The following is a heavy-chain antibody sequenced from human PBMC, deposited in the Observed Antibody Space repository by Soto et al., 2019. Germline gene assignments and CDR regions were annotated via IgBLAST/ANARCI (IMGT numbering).Heavy chain of an antibody. CDR3: AREKNSGYYRTVDY. CDR2: VTHDGTER. Sequence: QVQLVASGGGVVQPGRSLSLSCAASGFTLSGHGLHWVRQAPGKGLEWVAVVTHDGTERHYPDTVKGRFTITRDISKNTFHSQMNSLRVEDTAMYYCAREKNSGYYRTVDYWGQGTLVTVSS. CDR1: GFTLSGHG. V-gene: IGHV3-30*03. D-gene: IGHD3-10*01. J-gene: IGHJ4*02.